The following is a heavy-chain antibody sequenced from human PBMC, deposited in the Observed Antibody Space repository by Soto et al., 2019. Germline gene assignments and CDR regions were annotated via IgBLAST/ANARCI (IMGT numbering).Heavy chain of an antibody. CDR1: GFTFSSYG. V-gene: IGHV3-33*01. D-gene: IGHD5-12*01. J-gene: IGHJ6*02. Sequence: QVQLVESGGGVVQPGRSLRLSCAASGFTFSSYGMHWVRQAPGKGLEWVAVIWYDGSNKYYADSVKGRFTISRDNSKKTLYLQMNRLRAEDKAVYYCARGLDSGYDSYGMDVWGQGTTVTVSS. CDR2: IWYDGSNK. CDR3: ARGLDSGYDSYGMDV.